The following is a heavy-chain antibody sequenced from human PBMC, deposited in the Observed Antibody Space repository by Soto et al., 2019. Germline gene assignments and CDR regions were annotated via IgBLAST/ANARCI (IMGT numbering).Heavy chain of an antibody. CDR1: GFSLTTSGVG. CDR3: AHRVLRTVFGLVTTTAIYFDF. J-gene: IGHJ4*02. Sequence: QITLNESGPTVVRPTETLTLTCRFSGFSLTTSGVGVGWIRQSPGKAPEWLALIYWDDDKRYSASLKSRRTITKATSKNQVVLTVSDLEPTDTATYYCAHRVLRTVFGLVTTTAIYFDFWGQGTPVAVSS. CDR2: IYWDDDK. D-gene: IGHD3-3*01. V-gene: IGHV2-5*02.